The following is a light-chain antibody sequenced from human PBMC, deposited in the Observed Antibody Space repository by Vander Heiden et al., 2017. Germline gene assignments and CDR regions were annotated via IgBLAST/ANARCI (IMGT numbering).Light chain of an antibody. V-gene: IGKV3-11*01. CDR2: DAS. CDR1: QSVTSY. CDR3: QQRSNWPLT. J-gene: IGKJ4*01. Sequence: ELVFTQSPATLSLSPGERATLSCRASQSVTSYLAWYQQKPGKAPRLLIFDASNRATGIPARFRGSGSGTDFTLTISSLEPEDFAIYYCQQRSNWPLTFGGGTKVEIK.